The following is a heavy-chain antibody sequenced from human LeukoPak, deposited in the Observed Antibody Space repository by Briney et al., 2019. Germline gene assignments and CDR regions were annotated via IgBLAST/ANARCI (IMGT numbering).Heavy chain of an antibody. CDR2: ISPTGRST. J-gene: IGHJ4*02. Sequence: GGSLRLSCAASGFAFGSYTMNWVRQAPGKGLEWVSSISPTGRSTWHADSVKGRFTISRDNAKDSLYLQMSSLRAEDTAMYFCARDFTGESGYSGYWGQGTLVTVSS. V-gene: IGHV3-21*06. CDR1: GFAFGSYT. D-gene: IGHD3-22*01. CDR3: ARDFTGESGYSGY.